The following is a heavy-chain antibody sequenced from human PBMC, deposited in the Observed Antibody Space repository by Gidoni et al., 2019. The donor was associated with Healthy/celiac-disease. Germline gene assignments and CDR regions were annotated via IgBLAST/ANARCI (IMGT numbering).Heavy chain of an antibody. J-gene: IGHJ3*02. V-gene: IGHV4-59*01. CDR2: IYYSGST. Sequence: QVQLQESDPGLVKPSETLSLPCTVSGGSISSYYWSWIRQPPGKGLEWIGYIYYSGSTNYNPSLKSRVTISVDTSKNQFALKRSSVTAADTAVYYCARELNGSWYSAFDIWGQGTMVTVSS. CDR1: GGSISSYY. D-gene: IGHD6-13*01. CDR3: ARELNGSWYSAFDI.